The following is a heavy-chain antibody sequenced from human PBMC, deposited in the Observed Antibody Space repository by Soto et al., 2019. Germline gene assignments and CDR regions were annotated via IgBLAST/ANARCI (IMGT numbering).Heavy chain of an antibody. D-gene: IGHD6-13*01. CDR2: ISYDGSNK. J-gene: IGHJ6*02. V-gene: IGHV3-30*18. CDR3: AXDRIAAVRGHYYYGMDV. Sequence: PWGSLRLSCAASGFTFSSYGMHWVRQAPGKGLEWVAVISYDGSNKYYADSVKGRFTISRDNSKNTLYLQMNSLRAEDTAVYYCAXDRIAAVRGHYYYGMDVWGQGTTVTVSS. CDR1: GFTFSSYG.